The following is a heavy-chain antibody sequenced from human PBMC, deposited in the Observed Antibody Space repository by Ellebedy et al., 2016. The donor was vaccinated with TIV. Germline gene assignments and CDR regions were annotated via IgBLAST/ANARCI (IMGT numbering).Heavy chain of an antibody. CDR2: FGISGDTT. D-gene: IGHD1-14*01. Sequence: PGGSLRLSCAASGFTFSSYAMTWVRQAPGKGLEWVSGFGISGDTTYYADSVKGRFTISRDNSKNPLSLQMNSLRGEDTAIYYCARGRSGTYIHHAFDYWGQGALVTVSS. CDR3: ARGRSGTYIHHAFDY. J-gene: IGHJ4*02. CDR1: GFTFSSYA. V-gene: IGHV3-23*01.